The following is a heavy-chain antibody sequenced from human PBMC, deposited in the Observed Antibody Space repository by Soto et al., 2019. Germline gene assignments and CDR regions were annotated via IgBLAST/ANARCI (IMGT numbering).Heavy chain of an antibody. CDR2: INHSGST. CDR3: ARGPTYDSSGYYYSPRFGMDV. Sequence: SETLSLTCAVYGGSFSGYYWSWIRQPPGKGLEWIGEINHSGSTNYNPSLQSRVTISVDTSKNQFSLKLSSVTAADTAVYYCARGPTYDSSGYYYSPRFGMDVWGQGTTVTVSS. D-gene: IGHD3-22*01. V-gene: IGHV4-34*01. CDR1: GGSFSGYY. J-gene: IGHJ6*02.